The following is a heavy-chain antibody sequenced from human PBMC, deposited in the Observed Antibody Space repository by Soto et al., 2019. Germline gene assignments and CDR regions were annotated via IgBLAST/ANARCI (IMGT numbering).Heavy chain of an antibody. J-gene: IGHJ3*02. CDR2: IYYSGST. CDR1: GDSITNSNYF. V-gene: IGHV4-39*01. D-gene: IGHD6-13*01. CDR3: ARHQASAGLYGGSDI. Sequence: QRQLQESGPGLVKPSETLSLTCTVSGDSITNSNYFWGWIRQPPGKGLEWIGSIYYSGSTYFSPSLKSRVTISVDMSKNQFSLRLSSVTAADTAVYYCARHQASAGLYGGSDIWGQGTMVAVSS.